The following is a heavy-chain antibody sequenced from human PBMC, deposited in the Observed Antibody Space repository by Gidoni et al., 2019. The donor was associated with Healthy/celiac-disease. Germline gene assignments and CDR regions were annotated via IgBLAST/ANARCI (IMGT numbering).Heavy chain of an antibody. CDR1: GCSISSYY. V-gene: IGHV4-59*08. CDR2: IYYSGST. D-gene: IGHD1-20*01. Sequence: QVQLQESGPGLVKPSETLSLTCTVSGCSISSYYRSWIRQPPGKGLEWIGYIYYSGSTNYNPSLKSRVTISVDTSKNQFSLKLSSVTAADTAVYYCARYNWVEYYFDYWGQGTLVTVSS. CDR3: ARYNWVEYYFDY. J-gene: IGHJ4*02.